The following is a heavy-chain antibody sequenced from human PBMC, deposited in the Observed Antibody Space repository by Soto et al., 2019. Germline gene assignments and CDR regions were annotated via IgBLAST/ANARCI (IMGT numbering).Heavy chain of an antibody. CDR2: IYSSGST. Sequence: EVQLVETGGGLIQIGGSLRLSCAASGFTVINNYMSWVRQAPGKGLEWVSVIYSSGSTYYADSVKGRFTISRDNSKNTLYLQMNSLRAEDTAVYYCARGLITWSSDYWGQGTLVTVSS. V-gene: IGHV3-53*02. J-gene: IGHJ4*02. D-gene: IGHD3-10*01. CDR3: ARGLITWSSDY. CDR1: GFTVINNY.